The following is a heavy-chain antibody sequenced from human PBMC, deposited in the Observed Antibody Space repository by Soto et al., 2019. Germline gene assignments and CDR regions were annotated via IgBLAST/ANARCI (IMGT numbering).Heavy chain of an antibody. Sequence: ASVKVSCKASGGTFSSYAISWVRQAPGQGLEWMGGIIPIFGTANYAQKFQGRVTITADKSTSTAYMELSSLRSEDTAVYYCARGGRDYYDSSGYYPFYWGQGTLVTVSS. D-gene: IGHD3-22*01. CDR3: ARGGRDYYDSSGYYPFY. CDR2: IIPIFGTA. V-gene: IGHV1-69*06. J-gene: IGHJ4*02. CDR1: GGTFSSYA.